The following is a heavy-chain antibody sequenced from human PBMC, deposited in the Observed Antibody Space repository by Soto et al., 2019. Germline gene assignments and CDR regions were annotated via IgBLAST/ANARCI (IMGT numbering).Heavy chain of an antibody. V-gene: IGHV3-49*03. CDR3: TRGLTSSRRMDV. CDR1: GFTFRDYA. CDR2: IRSKGFGGTT. Sequence: GRSLRLACRGAGFTFRDYAMSWCRQAPGKGLEWVGLIRSKGFGGTTEYAASVKGRFAISRDDSKSIAYLQMDSLETEDTGVYYCTRGLTSSRRMDVWGQGTTVTVSS. J-gene: IGHJ6*02. D-gene: IGHD3-9*01.